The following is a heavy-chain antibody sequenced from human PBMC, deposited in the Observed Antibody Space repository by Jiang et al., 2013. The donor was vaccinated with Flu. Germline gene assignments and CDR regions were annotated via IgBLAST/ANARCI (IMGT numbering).Heavy chain of an antibody. D-gene: IGHD6-19*01. V-gene: IGHV4-39*01. CDR1: GGSISRSIYY. CDR2: IYYSGST. Sequence: GLVKPSETLSLTCTVSGGSISRSIYYWGWIRQPPGKGLEWIGSIYYSGSTYYNPSLKSRVTISVDTSKNQFSLKVSSVTAADTAVYFCARHSPYTTGWAVDYWGQGTLVTVSS. CDR3: ARHSPYTTGWAVDY. J-gene: IGHJ4*02.